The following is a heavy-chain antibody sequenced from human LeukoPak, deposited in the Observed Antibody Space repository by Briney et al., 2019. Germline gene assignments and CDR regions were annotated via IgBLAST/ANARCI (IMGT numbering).Heavy chain of an antibody. Sequence: GGSLRLSCAASGFTFSDYYMSWIRQAPGKGLEWVSYISSSGSTIYYADSVKGRFTISGDNAKNSLYLQMNSLRAEDTAVYYCAKAFPAYYRGLDFDYWGQGTLVTVSS. D-gene: IGHD3-10*01. CDR2: ISSSGSTI. CDR3: AKAFPAYYRGLDFDY. J-gene: IGHJ4*02. V-gene: IGHV3-11*01. CDR1: GFTFSDYY.